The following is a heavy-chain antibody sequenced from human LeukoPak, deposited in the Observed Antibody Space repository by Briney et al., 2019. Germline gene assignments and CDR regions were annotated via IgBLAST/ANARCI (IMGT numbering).Heavy chain of an antibody. CDR3: ARTNEMAADY. V-gene: IGHV4-39*07. CDR1: GGSISSSSYY. Sequence: PSETLSLTCTVSGGSISSSSYYWGWVRQPPGKGLEWIGSIYYSGATYYNPSLKSRVTMSIATSKNHFSLELSSVTAADTAVYFCARTNEMAADYWGQGTLVTVSS. J-gene: IGHJ4*02. D-gene: IGHD5-24*01. CDR2: IYYSGAT.